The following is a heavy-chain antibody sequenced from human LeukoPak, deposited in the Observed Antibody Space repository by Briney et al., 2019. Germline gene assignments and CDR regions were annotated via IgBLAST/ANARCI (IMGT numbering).Heavy chain of an antibody. D-gene: IGHD1-14*01. Sequence: GASVKVSCKESCYIFTSYVIRCVRQAPGQGLEWMGWINPNVGDRNYAQKFQGRVTMTRDTSISTAYMELSRLRSDDTALYYCATSIMSDAFAIWVEGTMVTVSS. V-gene: IGHV1-2*02. CDR3: ATSIMSDAFAI. J-gene: IGHJ3*02. CDR2: INPNVGDR. CDR1: CYIFTSYV.